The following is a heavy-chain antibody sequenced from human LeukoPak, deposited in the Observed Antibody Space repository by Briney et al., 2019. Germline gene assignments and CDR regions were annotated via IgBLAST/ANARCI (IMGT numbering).Heavy chain of an antibody. CDR3: ARGHSSSSGAFDI. V-gene: IGHV3-21*01. CDR2: ISSSSSYI. Sequence: GGSLRLSCAASGFTFSSYSMNWVRQAPGKGLEWVSSISSSSSYIYYAGSVKGRFIISRDNAKNSLYLQMNSLRAEDTAVYYCARGHSSSSGAFDIWGQGTMVTVSS. CDR1: GFTFSSYS. D-gene: IGHD6-6*01. J-gene: IGHJ3*02.